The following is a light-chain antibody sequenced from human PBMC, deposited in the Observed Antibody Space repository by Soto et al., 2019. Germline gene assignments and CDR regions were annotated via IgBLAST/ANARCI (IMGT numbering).Light chain of an antibody. V-gene: IGLV1-40*01. CDR2: GNI. CDR3: QSYDSSLSIYV. J-gene: IGLJ1*01. Sequence: QSVLTQPPSVSGAPGQRVTISCTGSSXNIGAGYDVHWYQQRPGTGPKLLIFGNINRPSGVPDRFSGSKSGTSASLAITGLQAEDEADYFCQSYDSSLSIYVFGTGTKVTVL. CDR1: SXNIGAGYD.